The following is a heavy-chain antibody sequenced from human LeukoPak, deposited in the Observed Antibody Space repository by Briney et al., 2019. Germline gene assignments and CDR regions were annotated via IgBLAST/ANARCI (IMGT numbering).Heavy chain of an antibody. CDR1: GFTFSSYG. Sequence: PGGSLRLSCAASGFTFSSYGMHWVRQAPGKGLEWVAFIRYDGSNKYYADSVKGRFTISRDNSKNTLYLQMNSLRPEDTAMYYCAKDLGLYCTSSSCLHFDYWGQGTLVTVSS. CDR3: AKDLGLYCTSSSCLHFDY. CDR2: IRYDGSNK. D-gene: IGHD2-15*01. V-gene: IGHV3-30*02. J-gene: IGHJ4*02.